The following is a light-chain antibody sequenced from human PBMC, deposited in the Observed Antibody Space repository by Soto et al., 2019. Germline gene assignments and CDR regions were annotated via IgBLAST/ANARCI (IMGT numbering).Light chain of an antibody. CDR3: QQYVSSVT. Sequence: EIVLTQSPGSLSLSPGDRAPLSCRASQSVDSTFFAWYQQKPGQAPRLLIYGASKRATGIPDRFSGSGSGTDFTLTISRLEPEDFAVYYCQQYVSSVTFGQGTKVEIK. V-gene: IGKV3-20*01. J-gene: IGKJ1*01. CDR2: GAS. CDR1: QSVDSTF.